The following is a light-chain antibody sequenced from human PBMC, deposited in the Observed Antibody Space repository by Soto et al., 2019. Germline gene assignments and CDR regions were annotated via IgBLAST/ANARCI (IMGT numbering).Light chain of an antibody. CDR3: QQYESLPPT. CDR2: DAS. J-gene: IGKJ5*01. CDR1: QDINKN. V-gene: IGKV1-33*01. Sequence: DIQMTQSQSSLSASVGDMVTITCQASQDINKNLIWYQQKPGKAPKLLIYDASDLETGVPSRFSGSGSGTGFTFTISSLQPEDFATYYCQQYESLPPTFGQGTRLEIK.